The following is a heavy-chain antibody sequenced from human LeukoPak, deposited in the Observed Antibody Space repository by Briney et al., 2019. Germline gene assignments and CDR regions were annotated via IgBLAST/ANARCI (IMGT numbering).Heavy chain of an antibody. V-gene: IGHV3-33*01. D-gene: IGHD1-26*01. CDR1: GFTFSSYG. CDR3: ARDKWELYAFDI. J-gene: IGHJ3*02. CDR2: IWYDGSNK. Sequence: PGRSLRLSCAASGFTFSSYGMHWVRQAPGKGLEWVAVIWYDGSNKYYADSVKGRFTISRDNSKNTLYLQMNSLKAEDTAVYYCARDKWELYAFDIWGQGTMVTVSS.